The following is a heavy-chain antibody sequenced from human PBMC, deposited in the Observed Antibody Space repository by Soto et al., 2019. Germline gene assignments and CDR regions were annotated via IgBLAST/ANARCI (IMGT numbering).Heavy chain of an antibody. J-gene: IGHJ4*02. Sequence: QVQLVQSGAEVKKTGSSVKVSCKTSGGTFSTFGISWVRQAPGQGLEWMGGIIPFFGTAEYSQKFEDRITATADQCTNTVYKDLRSVTCEDEVIYYCARSAPMDARDNYYYDFWGQGALVTVSS. D-gene: IGHD2-21*02. V-gene: IGHV1-69*01. CDR3: ARSAPMDARDNYYYDF. CDR1: GGTFSTFG. CDR2: IIPFFGTA.